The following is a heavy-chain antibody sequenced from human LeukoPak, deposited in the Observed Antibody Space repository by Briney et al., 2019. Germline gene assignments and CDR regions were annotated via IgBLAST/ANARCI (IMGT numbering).Heavy chain of an antibody. CDR2: IYYT. CDR3: ASSRYSGGWYDY. J-gene: IGHJ4*02. CDR1: GGSFSGYY. D-gene: IGHD6-19*01. Sequence: SETLSLTCAVYGGSFSGYYWSWIRQPPGKGLEWIGSIYYTLKSRVTISVDTSKNQFSLKLSSVTAADTAVYYCASSRYSGGWYDYWGQGTLVTVSS. V-gene: IGHV4-34*01.